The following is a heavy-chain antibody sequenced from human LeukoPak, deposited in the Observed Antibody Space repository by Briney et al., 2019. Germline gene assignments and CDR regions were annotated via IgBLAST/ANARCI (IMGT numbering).Heavy chain of an antibody. CDR1: GGSISGSCCY. J-gene: IGHJ4*02. Sequence: SETLSLTCTVSGGSISGSCCYWGWIRQTPGKDLEWIGSTSYSGSTHYNPSFKSRVTVSVDTSKNQFFLNLSSVTAADTAVYYCARRWEYYDFWSGYYTQFFDYWGQGTLVTVSS. V-gene: IGHV4-39*01. CDR2: TSYSGST. CDR3: ARRWEYYDFWSGYYTQFFDY. D-gene: IGHD3-3*01.